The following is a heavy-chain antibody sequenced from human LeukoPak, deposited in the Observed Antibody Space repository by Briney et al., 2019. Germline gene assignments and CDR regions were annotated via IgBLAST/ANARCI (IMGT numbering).Heavy chain of an antibody. CDR3: AREMQLVKNWFDP. CDR2: IIPILGIA. J-gene: IGHJ5*02. D-gene: IGHD6-13*01. Sequence: SVKVSCKASGGTFSSYAISWVRQAPGQGLEWMGRIIPILGIANYAQKFQGRVTITVDKSTSTAYMELSSLRSEDTAVYYCAREMQLVKNWFDPWGQGTLVTVSS. V-gene: IGHV1-69*04. CDR1: GGTFSSYA.